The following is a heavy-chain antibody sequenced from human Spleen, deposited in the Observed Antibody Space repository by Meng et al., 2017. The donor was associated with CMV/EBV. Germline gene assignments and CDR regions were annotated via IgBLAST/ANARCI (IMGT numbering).Heavy chain of an antibody. CDR3: ARDASAEVSWFDP. CDR2: IYYSGST. V-gene: IGHV4-30-4*08. D-gene: IGHD1-14*01. CDR1: GGSIGSGDYY. Sequence: VHPQESGPGLVKPSQTLSLTCTVSGGSIGSGDYYWSWIRQPPGKGLGWIVYIYYSGSTYYNPSLKIRVTISVDTSKNQFSLKLSSVTAADTAVYYCARDASAEVSWFDPWGQETLVTVSS. J-gene: IGHJ5*02.